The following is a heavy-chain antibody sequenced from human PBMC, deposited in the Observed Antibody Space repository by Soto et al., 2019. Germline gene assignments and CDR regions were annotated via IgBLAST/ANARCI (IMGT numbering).Heavy chain of an antibody. CDR1: RGSINNSY. V-gene: IGHV4-59*01. J-gene: IGHJ4*02. Sequence: PSETLSLTCTVSRGSINNSYWTWIRQPPGKRLEWIGYIHYSGSTNYNPSLKSRVTISVDTSKNQFSLKLSSVTAEDTTVYYCVRVYCSGGSCYSIDYWGQGTLVTVSS. D-gene: IGHD2-15*01. CDR3: VRVYCSGGSCYSIDY. CDR2: IHYSGST.